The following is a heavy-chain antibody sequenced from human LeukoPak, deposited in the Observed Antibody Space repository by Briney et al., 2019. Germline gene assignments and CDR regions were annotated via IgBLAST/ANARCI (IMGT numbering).Heavy chain of an antibody. CDR3: ARAIQYSYGLYHFDY. J-gene: IGHJ4*02. D-gene: IGHD5-18*01. Sequence: ASVKVSCKASGYTFTSYGISWVRQAPGQGLEWMGWISAYNGNTNYAQKLQGRVTMTTDTSTSTAYMELRSLRSDDTAVYYCARAIQYSYGLYHFDYWGRGTLVTVSS. CDR2: ISAYNGNT. V-gene: IGHV1-18*01. CDR1: GYTFTSYG.